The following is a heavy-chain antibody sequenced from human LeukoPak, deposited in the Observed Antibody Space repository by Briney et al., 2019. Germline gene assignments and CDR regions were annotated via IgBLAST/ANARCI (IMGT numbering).Heavy chain of an antibody. CDR2: INHSGST. V-gene: IGHV4-34*01. CDR3: ARGPNQWLRSACF. CDR1: GGSFSGYY. J-gene: IGHJ3*01. D-gene: IGHD5-12*01. Sequence: PSETLSLTCAVYGGSFSGYYWSWIRQPPGKGLVWIGEINHSGSTNYNPSLKSRVTISVDTSKNQFSLKLSSVTAADTAVYYCARGPNQWLRSACFWGQGTMVTVSS.